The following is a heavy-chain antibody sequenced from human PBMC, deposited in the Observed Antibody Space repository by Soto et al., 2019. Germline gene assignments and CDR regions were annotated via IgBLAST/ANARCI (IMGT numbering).Heavy chain of an antibody. D-gene: IGHD2-21*02. CDR3: VRSFVVVTDFDY. J-gene: IGHJ4*02. CDR1: GYTFTSYA. CDR2: INAGNGNT. Sequence: QVQLVQSGAEEKKPGASVKVSCKASGYTFTSYAMHWVRQAPGQRLEWMGWINAGNGNTKYSQKFQGRVTITRDTSANTAYMQLISLRSEDTAVYYWVRSFVVVTDFDYWGQGALVSFSS. V-gene: IGHV1-3*05.